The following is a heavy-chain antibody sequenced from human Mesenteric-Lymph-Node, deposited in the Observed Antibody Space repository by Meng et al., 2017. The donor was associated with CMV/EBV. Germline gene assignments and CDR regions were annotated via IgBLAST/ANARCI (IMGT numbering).Heavy chain of an antibody. Sequence: SGFTYSSYAMHWVRQAPGKGLEWVAVISYDGSNKYYADSVKGRFTISRDTSKNTLYLQMNSLRAEDTAVYYCARDYNYYDSSGHAYWGQGTLVTVSS. CDR2: ISYDGSNK. J-gene: IGHJ4*02. D-gene: IGHD3-22*01. CDR1: GFTYSSYA. CDR3: ARDYNYYDSSGHAY. V-gene: IGHV3-30*04.